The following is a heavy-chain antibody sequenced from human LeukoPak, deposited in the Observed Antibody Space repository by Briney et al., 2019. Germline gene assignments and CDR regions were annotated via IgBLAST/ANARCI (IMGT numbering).Heavy chain of an antibody. D-gene: IGHD2-15*01. J-gene: IGHJ4*02. Sequence: GGSLRLSCAASGFTFRSYAMSWVRQAPGKGLEWVSGISGSGGSTYYADSVKGRFTISRDNTKTTLYLQINSLGAEDTTIYYCVSVVIYFDYWGQGTLVTVSS. CDR3: VSVVIYFDY. V-gene: IGHV3-23*01. CDR1: GFTFRSYA. CDR2: ISGSGGST.